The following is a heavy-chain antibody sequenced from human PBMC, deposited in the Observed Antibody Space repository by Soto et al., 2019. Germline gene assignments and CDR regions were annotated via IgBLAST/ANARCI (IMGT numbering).Heavy chain of an antibody. CDR3: ARALAGVAATYCYYGFDV. Sequence: SETLSLTCAVSGGSITSSNWWSWVRQPPGKGLEWIAEIYHSGSTNYNSSLKSRVAISVDISKNQFSLKLSSVTAADTAVYYCARALAGVAATYCYYGFDVWGQGTTVTVSS. CDR2: IYHSGST. J-gene: IGHJ6*02. CDR1: GGSITSSNW. D-gene: IGHD2-15*01. V-gene: IGHV4-4*02.